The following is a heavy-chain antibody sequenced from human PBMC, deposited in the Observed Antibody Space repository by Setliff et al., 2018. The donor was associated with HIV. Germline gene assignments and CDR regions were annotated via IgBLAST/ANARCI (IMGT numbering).Heavy chain of an antibody. J-gene: IGHJ3*02. CDR3: VRDVKTYDI. CDR1: GFTFTTYW. Sequence: LRLSWAASGFTFTTYWMGWVRQAPGKGLEWVANIKQDGSERKYVDSVEGRFSISRDNAKNSMYLQMNSLRAEDTAIYYCVRDVKTYDIWGQGTMVTVSS. V-gene: IGHV3-7*05. CDR2: IKQDGSER.